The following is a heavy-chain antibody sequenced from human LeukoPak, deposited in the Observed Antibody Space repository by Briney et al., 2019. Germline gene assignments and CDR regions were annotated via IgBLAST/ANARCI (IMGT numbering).Heavy chain of an antibody. CDR2: VYHNGNL. CDR1: GGSSSSGTYS. Sequence: SQTLSLTCAVSGGSSSSGTYSWSWIQQPPGKGLEWIGYVYHNGNLYYNPSLKSRVTISVDRSKNQFSLNLKFVTAADTAVYYCAREGEPYGFDYWGQGALVTVSS. CDR3: AREGEPYGFDY. V-gene: IGHV4-30-2*01. J-gene: IGHJ4*02. D-gene: IGHD3-10*01.